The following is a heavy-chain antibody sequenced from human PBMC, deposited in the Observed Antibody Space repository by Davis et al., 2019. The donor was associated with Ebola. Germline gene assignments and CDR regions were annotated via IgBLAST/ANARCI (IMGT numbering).Heavy chain of an antibody. V-gene: IGHV1-69*13. Sequence: SVKVSCKPSGGSFSSSAPNWVRQAPGQGLEWMGGIIPLFGSVTYAQKFQGRLTITAADSTGTAYMELYSLTSEDTAVYYCARDFYDSTDYPSRYLDVWGPGTLVTVSS. CDR1: GGSFSSSA. J-gene: IGHJ2*01. CDR3: ARDFYDSTDYPSRYLDV. CDR2: IIPLFGSV. D-gene: IGHD3-22*01.